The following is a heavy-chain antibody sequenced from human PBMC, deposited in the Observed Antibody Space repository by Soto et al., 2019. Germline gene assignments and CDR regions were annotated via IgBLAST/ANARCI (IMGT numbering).Heavy chain of an antibody. CDR1: GYTFTSYD. J-gene: IGHJ5*02. Sequence: QVQLVQSGAEVKKPGASVKVSCKASGYTFTSYDINWVRQATGQGLEWMGWMNPNSGNTGYAQKFQGRVTMTRNTSIIIALMELRSLISEYTSVYYCARGRGTWLQTKGAWFDPWRQGTLVTVSS. D-gene: IGHD5-12*01. CDR3: ARGRGTWLQTKGAWFDP. V-gene: IGHV1-8*01. CDR2: MNPNSGNT.